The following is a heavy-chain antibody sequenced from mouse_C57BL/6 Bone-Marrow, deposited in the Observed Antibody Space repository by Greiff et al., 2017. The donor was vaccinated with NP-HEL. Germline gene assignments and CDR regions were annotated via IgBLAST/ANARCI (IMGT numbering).Heavy chain of an antibody. CDR2: ISGGGGNT. J-gene: IGHJ4*01. V-gene: IGHV5-9*01. CDR3: ARRGLLRRYYAMDY. Sequence: VMLVESGGGLVKPGGSLKLSCAASGFTFSSYTMSWVRQTPEKRLEWVATISGGGGNTHYPDSVKGRFTISRDNAKNTLYMQMSSLRSEDTALYYCARRGLLRRYYAMDYWGQGTSVTVSS. D-gene: IGHD2-3*01. CDR1: GFTFSSYT.